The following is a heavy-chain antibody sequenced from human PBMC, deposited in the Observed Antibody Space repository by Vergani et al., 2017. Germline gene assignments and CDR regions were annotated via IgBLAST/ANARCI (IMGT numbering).Heavy chain of an antibody. D-gene: IGHD3-10*01. Sequence: QVQLQESGPGLVKPSQTLSLTCTVSGGPLRSVGYYWSWIRQHPGKGLEWIGYTYYSGSTYYTPSLKRRGTISVDTSKDQFSLKLSSVTAADTAVYYCARATIVRGVIRFDPWGQGTLVTVSS. CDR1: GGPLRSVGYY. J-gene: IGHJ5*02. CDR2: TYYSGST. V-gene: IGHV4-31*03. CDR3: ARATIVRGVIRFDP.